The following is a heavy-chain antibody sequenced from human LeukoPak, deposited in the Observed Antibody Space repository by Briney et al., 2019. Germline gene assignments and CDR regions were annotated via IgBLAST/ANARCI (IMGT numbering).Heavy chain of an antibody. V-gene: IGHV3-48*03. Sequence: GGSLRLSGAAFGFTFRSYEMDAVRQALGKGLEWVSYISSSGSTIYYADSGKGRFTISRDNPKNSQYLQMNSQRAEDPAVYYGARDNRSDFDYWGQGTLVTVSS. D-gene: IGHD3-3*01. CDR2: ISSSGSTI. J-gene: IGHJ4*02. CDR3: ARDNRSDFDY. CDR1: GFTFRSYE.